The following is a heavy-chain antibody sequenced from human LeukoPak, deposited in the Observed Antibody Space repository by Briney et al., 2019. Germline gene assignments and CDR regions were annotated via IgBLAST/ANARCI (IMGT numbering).Heavy chain of an antibody. J-gene: IGHJ4*02. CDR1: GYTFIAYY. V-gene: IGHV1-46*01. D-gene: IGHD5-12*01. CDR2: INPSGGST. Sequence: GASVKVSCKASGYTFIAYYMHWVRQAPGQGLEWMGIINPSGGSTSYAQKFQGRVTMTRDTSTSTVYMELSSLRSEDTAVYYCARGWEGTYQYSGYGAGGYWGQGTLVTVSS. CDR3: ARGWEGTYQYSGYGAGGY.